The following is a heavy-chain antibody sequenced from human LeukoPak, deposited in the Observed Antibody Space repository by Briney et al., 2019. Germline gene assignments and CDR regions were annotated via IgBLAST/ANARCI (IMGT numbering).Heavy chain of an antibody. V-gene: IGHV1-2*02. CDR1: GYTFTDYY. Sequence: ASVKVSCKASGYTFTDYYMHWVRQAPGQGLEWMGWINPNSGGTNYAQKFQGRVTMTRDTSISTAYMELSRLRSDDTAVYYCATPNCSGGSCYSRPFDYWGQGTLVTVSS. D-gene: IGHD2-15*01. J-gene: IGHJ4*02. CDR2: INPNSGGT. CDR3: ATPNCSGGSCYSRPFDY.